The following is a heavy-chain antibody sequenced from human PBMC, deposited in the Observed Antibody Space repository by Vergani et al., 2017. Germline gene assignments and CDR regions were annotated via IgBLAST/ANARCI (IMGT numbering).Heavy chain of an antibody. D-gene: IGHD6-25*01. CDR3: ARDLSESLQWSSSGDDAFDI. V-gene: IGHV4-59*12. CDR1: GGSISSYY. Sequence: QVQLQESGPGLVKPSETLSLTCTVSGGSISSYYWSWIRQPPGKGLEWIGYIYYSGSTNYNPSLKSRVTISVDTSKNHFSLRLSSVTAADTAVYYCARDLSESLQWSSSGDDAFDIWGQGTMVTVSS. CDR2: IYYSGST. J-gene: IGHJ3*02.